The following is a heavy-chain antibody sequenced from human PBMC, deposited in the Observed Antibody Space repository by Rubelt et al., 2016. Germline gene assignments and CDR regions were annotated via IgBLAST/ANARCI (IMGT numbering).Heavy chain of an antibody. V-gene: IGHV1-46*01. D-gene: IGHD3-10*01. CDR3: ARVYYPITMVRGVIINNWFDP. CDR2: INPSGGST. Sequence: WMGIINPSGGSTSYAQKFQGRVTVTRDTSTSTVYMELSSLRSEDTAVYYCARVYYPITMVRGVIINNWFDPWGQGTLVTVSS. J-gene: IGHJ5*02.